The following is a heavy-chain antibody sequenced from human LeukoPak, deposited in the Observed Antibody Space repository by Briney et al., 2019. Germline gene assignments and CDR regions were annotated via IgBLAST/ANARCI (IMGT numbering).Heavy chain of an antibody. D-gene: IGHD3-22*01. V-gene: IGHV4-4*07. CDR2: IYTSGST. CDR3: ASLPTVYSRGYLAL. CDR1: GGSISSYY. Sequence: ASETLSLTCTVSGGSISSYYWSWIRQPAGKGLEWIGRIYTSGSTNYNPSLKSRVTMSVDTSKNQFSLKLSSVTAADTAVYYCASLPTVYSRGYLALWGQGTLVTVSS. J-gene: IGHJ4*02.